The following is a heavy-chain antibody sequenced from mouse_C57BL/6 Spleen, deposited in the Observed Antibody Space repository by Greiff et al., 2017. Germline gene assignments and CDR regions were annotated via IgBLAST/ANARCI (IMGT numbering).Heavy chain of an antibody. CDR2: IYPRSGNT. CDR1: GYTFTSYG. Sequence: QVQLQQSGAELARPGASVKLSCKASGYTFTSYGISWVKQRTGQGLEWIGEIYPRSGNTYYNEKFKGKATLTADKSSSTAYMQLSSLTSEDSAVXCGARSGSLYYERMDYWGQGTSVTVSS. D-gene: IGHD2-4*01. CDR3: ARSGSLYYERMDY. V-gene: IGHV1-81*01. J-gene: IGHJ4*01.